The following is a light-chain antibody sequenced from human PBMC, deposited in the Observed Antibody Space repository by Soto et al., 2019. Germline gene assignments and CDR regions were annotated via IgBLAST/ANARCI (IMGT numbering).Light chain of an antibody. CDR2: AAS. CDR1: QDIRSD. Sequence: DIQMTQSPSSLSASVGDRVTITCRASQDIRSDLGWFQQKPGKAPKRLMYAASTLESGVPSRFSGSRSGTEFTRTISSLQPEDFAPYYCLQHNSYPFTFGPGTKVDIK. V-gene: IGKV1-17*01. CDR3: LQHNSYPFT. J-gene: IGKJ3*01.